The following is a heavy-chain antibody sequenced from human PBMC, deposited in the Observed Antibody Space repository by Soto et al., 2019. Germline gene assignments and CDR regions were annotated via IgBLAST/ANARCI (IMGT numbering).Heavy chain of an antibody. J-gene: IGHJ3*02. CDR3: AKDIGARGGMIAFDI. CDR2: ISWNSGSI. D-gene: IGHD3-16*01. V-gene: IGHV3-9*01. Sequence: EVQLVESGGGLVQPGRSLRLSCAASGFTFDDYAMHWVRQAPGKGLEWVSGISWNSGSIGYADSVKGRFTISRDNAKNSLYLQMNSLRAEDTALYYCAKDIGARGGMIAFDIWGQGTMVTVSS. CDR1: GFTFDDYA.